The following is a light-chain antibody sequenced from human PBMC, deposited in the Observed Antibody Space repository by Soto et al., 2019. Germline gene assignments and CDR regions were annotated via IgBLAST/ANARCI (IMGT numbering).Light chain of an antibody. V-gene: IGLV2-14*01. J-gene: IGLJ1*01. Sequence: QSALTQPASVSGSPGQSITISCTGTSSDVGGYNYVSWYQQHPGKAPKLMIYDVNNRPSGVSNRFSGSKSGNTASLTISRLQAEDEAEYYCSSYTSSSSYVLGSGTKVTVL. CDR3: SSYTSSSSYV. CDR2: DVN. CDR1: SSDVGGYNY.